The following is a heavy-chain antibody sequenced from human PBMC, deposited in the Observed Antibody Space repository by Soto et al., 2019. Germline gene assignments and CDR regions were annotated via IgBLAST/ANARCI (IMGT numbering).Heavy chain of an antibody. V-gene: IGHV4-30-4*01. J-gene: IGHJ4*02. CDR1: GGSISSGDYY. Sequence: SETLSLTCTVSGGSISSGDYYWSWIRQPPGKGLEWIGYIYYTGSTYYIPSLKSRLTISVDTSKNQFSLKLTSVTAADTAVYFCARYQKGPFDYWGQGTLVTVSS. D-gene: IGHD2-2*01. CDR3: ARYQKGPFDY. CDR2: IYYTGST.